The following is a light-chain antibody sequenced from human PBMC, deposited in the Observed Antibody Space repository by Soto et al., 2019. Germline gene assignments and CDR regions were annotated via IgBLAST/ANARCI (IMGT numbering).Light chain of an antibody. Sequence: EIVMTQSPATLSVSPGESATLSCRASQSVSSNLAWHQQKPGQAPRILMYDASTRATGISARFSGSGSGTEFTLTISRLEPEDFAVYYCQQYCSSGTFGQGTKV. CDR1: QSVSSN. V-gene: IGKV3-15*01. J-gene: IGKJ1*01. CDR2: DAS. CDR3: QQYCSSGT.